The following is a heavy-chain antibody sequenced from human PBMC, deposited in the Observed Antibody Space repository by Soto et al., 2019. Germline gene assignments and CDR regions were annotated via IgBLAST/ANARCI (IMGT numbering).Heavy chain of an antibody. CDR1: GFTFSSYA. CDR3: AKDWVPYCGGDCFLHFDY. Sequence: PGGSLRLSCAASGFTFSSYAMSWVRQAPGKGLEWVSAISGSGGSTYYADSVKGRFTISRDNSKNTLYLQMNSLRAEDTAVYYCAKDWVPYCGGDCFLHFDYWGQGTLVTVSS. J-gene: IGHJ4*02. D-gene: IGHD2-21*02. CDR2: ISGSGGST. V-gene: IGHV3-23*01.